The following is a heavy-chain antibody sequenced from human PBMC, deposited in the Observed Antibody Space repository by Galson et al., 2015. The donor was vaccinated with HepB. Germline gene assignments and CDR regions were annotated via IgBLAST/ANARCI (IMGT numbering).Heavy chain of an antibody. D-gene: IGHD2-2*02. Sequence: SLRLSCAASGFTFSSYWMSWVRQAPGKGLEWVANIKQDGSEKYYVDSVKGRFTISRDNAKNSLYLQMNSLRAEDTAVYYCAREDRYCSSTSCYISFDYWGQGTLVTVSS. J-gene: IGHJ4*02. CDR3: AREDRYCSSTSCYISFDY. CDR2: IKQDGSEK. CDR1: GFTFSSYW. V-gene: IGHV3-7*03.